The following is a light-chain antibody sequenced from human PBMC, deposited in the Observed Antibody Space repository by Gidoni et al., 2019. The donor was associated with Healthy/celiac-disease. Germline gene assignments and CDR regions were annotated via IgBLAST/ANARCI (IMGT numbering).Light chain of an antibody. Sequence: DIQMTQSPSTLSASVGDRVTITCRASQSISSWLAWYQQKPGKASKLLIYKASSLESGVPSRFSGSGSGTEFTLTISSLQPDDFATYYCQQYNSYSRTFGQXTKVEIK. V-gene: IGKV1-5*03. CDR2: KAS. CDR1: QSISSW. J-gene: IGKJ1*01. CDR3: QQYNSYSRT.